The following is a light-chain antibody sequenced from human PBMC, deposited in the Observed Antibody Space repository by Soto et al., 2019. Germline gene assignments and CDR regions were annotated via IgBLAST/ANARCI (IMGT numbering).Light chain of an antibody. Sequence: DIQMTQTPSTLSGSVGDRVTSTCRASQTISSGLAWYQQKPGKAPKLLIYKASTLKSGVPSRFSGSGSGTEFTLTISSLQPDDFATYYCQHYNSYSEAFGQGTKVDSK. V-gene: IGKV1-5*03. CDR2: KAS. CDR3: QHYNSYSEA. J-gene: IGKJ1*01. CDR1: QTISSG.